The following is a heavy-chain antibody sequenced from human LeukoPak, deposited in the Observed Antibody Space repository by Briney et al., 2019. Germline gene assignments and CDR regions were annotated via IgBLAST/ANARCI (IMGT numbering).Heavy chain of an antibody. CDR3: AREEWQWLTIDY. V-gene: IGHV6-1*01. CDR1: RDSVSSNSAA. D-gene: IGHD6-19*01. J-gene: IGHJ4*02. CDR2: TFFRSKWYN. Sequence: SQTLSLTCAISRDSVSSNSAACNWIRQSPSRGLEWLGRTFFRSKWYNDYALSVKSRITINPDSSKNQFSLQLNSVTPEDTAVYYCAREEWQWLTIDYWGQGTLVTVSS.